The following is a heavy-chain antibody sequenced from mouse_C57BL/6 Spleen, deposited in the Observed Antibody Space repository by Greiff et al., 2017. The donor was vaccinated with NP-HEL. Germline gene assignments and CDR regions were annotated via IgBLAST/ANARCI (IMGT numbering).Heavy chain of an antibody. CDR1: GFTFTDYY. J-gene: IGHJ1*03. CDR2: IRKKANGYTT. V-gene: IGHV7-3*03. CDR3: AKRNNWYFDV. Sequence: EVQLVESGGGLVQPGGSLSLSCAASGFTFTDYYMSWVRQPPGKALEWLGFIRKKANGYTTEYSAYVKGRFTISRDNSQSILYLQMNAQRAEDSATYYGAKRNNWYFDVWGTGTTVTVSS.